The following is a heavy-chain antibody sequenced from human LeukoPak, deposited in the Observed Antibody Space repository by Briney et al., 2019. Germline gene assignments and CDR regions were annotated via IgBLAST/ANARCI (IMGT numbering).Heavy chain of an antibody. CDR3: ARQSLEITFGGVIATAFDY. CDR1: GGSISSYY. CDR2: IYYSGST. D-gene: IGHD3-16*02. J-gene: IGHJ4*02. Sequence: PPETLSLTCTVSGGSISSYYWNWIRQPPGKGLEWIGYIYYSGSTNYNPSLKSRVTISVDTSKNQFSLKLSSVTAADTAVYYCARQSLEITFGGVIATAFDYWGQGTPVTVSS. V-gene: IGHV4-59*08.